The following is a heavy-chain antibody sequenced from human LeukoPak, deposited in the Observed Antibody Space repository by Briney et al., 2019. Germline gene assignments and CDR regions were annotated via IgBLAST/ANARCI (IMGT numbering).Heavy chain of an antibody. CDR3: AKGSGSYYRANDY. CDR2: IWYDGSNK. Sequence: GGSLRLSCAASGFTFSSYAMSWVRQAPGKGLEWVAVIWYDGSNKYYADSVKGRFTISRDNSKNTLYLQMNSLRAEDTAVYYCAKGSGSYYRANDYWGQGTLVAVSS. CDR1: GFTFSSYA. D-gene: IGHD1-26*01. V-gene: IGHV3-33*06. J-gene: IGHJ4*02.